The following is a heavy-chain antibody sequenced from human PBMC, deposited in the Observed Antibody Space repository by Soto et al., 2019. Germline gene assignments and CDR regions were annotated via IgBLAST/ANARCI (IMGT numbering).Heavy chain of an antibody. CDR1: GYTFSSYD. CDR3: VSSGDCRNEICYCGDFDF. Sequence: QVQLVQSGAEVKKPGASVKVSCKASGYTFSSYDINWVRQATGQGLEWMGWMRANTGNTGYAQKLQGRVTMTRDTATTTGYAELVIRRSESTAVYYCVSSGDCRNEICYCGDFDFWSQGSAVTV. CDR2: MRANTGNT. D-gene: IGHD2-8*01. J-gene: IGHJ4*02. V-gene: IGHV1-8*01.